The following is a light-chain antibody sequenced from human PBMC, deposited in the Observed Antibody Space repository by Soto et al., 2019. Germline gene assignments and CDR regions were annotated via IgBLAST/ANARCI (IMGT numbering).Light chain of an antibody. CDR3: QQYGSSPL. CDR1: QSVRSD. J-gene: IGKJ1*01. V-gene: IGKV3-20*01. CDR2: GAS. Sequence: EMVMTQSPVTLSVSPGERATLSCRASQSVRSDLAWYQQKPFQAPRLLIYGASSRATGIPDRFSGSGSGADFTLTITRLEPEDFAVYYCQQYGSSPLFGQGTKVDIK.